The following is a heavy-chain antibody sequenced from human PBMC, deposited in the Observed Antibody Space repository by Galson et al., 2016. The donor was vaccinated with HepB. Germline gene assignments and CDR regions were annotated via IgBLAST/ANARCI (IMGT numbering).Heavy chain of an antibody. V-gene: IGHV1-69*13. CDR3: ARGGRTVTAHWYFDL. J-gene: IGHJ2*01. Sequence: SVKVSCKASGGTFSNYAISWVRQAPGQGLEWMGGIIPIFGTANYAQKFQGRVTITADESTSTAYMELSSLRSEDTAVYYCARGGRTVTAHWYFDLWGRGTLVTVSS. CDR1: GGTFSNYA. CDR2: IIPIFGTA. D-gene: IGHD4-11*01.